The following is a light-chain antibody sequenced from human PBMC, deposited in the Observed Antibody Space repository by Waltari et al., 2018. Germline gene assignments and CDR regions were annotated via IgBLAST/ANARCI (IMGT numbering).Light chain of an antibody. CDR2: GAS. CDR3: QQYHSSPYT. V-gene: IGKV4-1*01. CDR1: QSLLYSSNNRNY. J-gene: IGKJ2*01. Sequence: DIVLTQSPDSLAVSLGERATFNCRSSQSLLYSSNNRNYLAWYQQKPGQPPNLLIYGASSRQIGVPGRFRGSGSGTDFSLTISSLQAEDVAIYYCQQYHSSPYTFGRGTKLEIK.